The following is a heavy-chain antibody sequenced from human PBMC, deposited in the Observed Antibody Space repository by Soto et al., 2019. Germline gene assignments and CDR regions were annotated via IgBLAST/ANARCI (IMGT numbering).Heavy chain of an antibody. CDR3: AKGLVWSGYYGNYYYGLDV. Sequence: PGGSLRLSCAASGFTFSSYAMSWVRQAPGKGLEWVSAISGSGGSTYYADSVKGRFTISRDNSKNTLYLQMNSLRAEDTAVYYCAKGLVWSGYYGNYYYGLDVWGQGTTVPVSS. D-gene: IGHD3-3*01. CDR1: GFTFSSYA. V-gene: IGHV3-23*01. CDR2: ISGSGGST. J-gene: IGHJ6*02.